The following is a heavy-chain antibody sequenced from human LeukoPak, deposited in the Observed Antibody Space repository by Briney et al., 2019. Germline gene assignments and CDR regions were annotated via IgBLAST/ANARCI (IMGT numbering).Heavy chain of an antibody. J-gene: IGHJ4*02. V-gene: IGHV3-33*01. Sequence: PGRSLRLSCAASGFSFSSYGMHWVRQAPGKGLEWVAVIWYDGSNKYYADSVKGRFTIPRDNSKNTLYLQMNSLRAEDTAVYYCARDKGGKAAGHFDYWGQGTLVTVSS. CDR1: GFSFSSYG. D-gene: IGHD6-13*01. CDR2: IWYDGSNK. CDR3: ARDKGGKAAGHFDY.